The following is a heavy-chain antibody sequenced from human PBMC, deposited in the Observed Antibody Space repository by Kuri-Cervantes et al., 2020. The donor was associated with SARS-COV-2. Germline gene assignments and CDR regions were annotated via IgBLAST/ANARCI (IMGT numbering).Heavy chain of an antibody. D-gene: IGHD2-2*02. CDR2: IKSKSDDGTT. CDR1: GFIFSNAW. V-gene: IGHV3-15*01. CDR3: TTGCSSTRCYRGVGYYYMDV. J-gene: IGHJ6*03. Sequence: GESLKISCAASGFIFSNAWMCWVRQAQGKGQEWVGRIKSKSDDGTTDYAAHVKGRFTISRDDSKNTLYLQMNSLKTEDTAVYYCTTGCSSTRCYRGVGYYYMDVWGKGTTVTVSS.